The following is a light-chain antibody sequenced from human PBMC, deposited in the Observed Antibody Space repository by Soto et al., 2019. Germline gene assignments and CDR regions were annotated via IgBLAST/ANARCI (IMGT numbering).Light chain of an antibody. CDR1: QTINNW. V-gene: IGKV1-5*03. J-gene: IGKJ1*01. CDR2: KAS. CDR3: QQYDSNFQR. Sequence: DIQMTQSPSTLSASIGDRVTITCRASQTINNWLAWYQQKPGKAPKLLIYKASSLQTGVPSRFSGSGSGTEFTLTISSLQPDDFATYYCQQYDSNFQRFGQGTRVEVK.